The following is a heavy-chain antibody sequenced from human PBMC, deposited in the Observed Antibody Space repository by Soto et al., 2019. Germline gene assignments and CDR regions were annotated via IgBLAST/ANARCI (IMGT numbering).Heavy chain of an antibody. Sequence: EVQLAESGGGLAQPGGSLRLSCAASGFTLRGYAMDWVRQAPGKGLEYVSGISSNGVGTYYANSVQGRFTISRDNSKNPVYLQMGSLRPDDMAVYYCARRARPDLCYRDVWVKGTTVTVS. CDR2: ISSNGVGT. CDR3: ARRARPDLCYRDV. D-gene: IGHD6-6*01. CDR1: GFTLRGYA. J-gene: IGHJ6*03. V-gene: IGHV3-64*01.